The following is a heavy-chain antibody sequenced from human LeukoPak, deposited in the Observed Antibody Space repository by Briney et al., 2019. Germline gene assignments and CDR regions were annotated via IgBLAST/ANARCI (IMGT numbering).Heavy chain of an antibody. J-gene: IGHJ4*02. Sequence: GGSLRLSCAASRFPVSSNYMTWVRQAPGKGLEWVSVIYSGGSTYYADSVKGRFTISRDNSKNTLYLQMNSLRAEDTAVYYCAKWARYCTNGVCYYFDYWGQGTLVTVSS. CDR3: AKWARYCTNGVCYYFDY. CDR1: RFPVSSNY. V-gene: IGHV3-53*01. D-gene: IGHD2-8*01. CDR2: IYSGGST.